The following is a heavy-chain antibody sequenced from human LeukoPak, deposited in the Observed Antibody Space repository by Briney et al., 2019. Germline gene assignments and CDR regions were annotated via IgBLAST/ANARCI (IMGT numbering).Heavy chain of an antibody. D-gene: IGHD1-7*01. Sequence: GGSLRLSCATSGFTFSDYPMSWVRQAPGKGLEWVSRLSGSGGSTYYADSVKGRFTISRDTSKNTLYLQMNSLRAEDTAVYYCAKTSGLSENYLWAFDYWGQGTLVTVSS. CDR3: AKTSGLSENYLWAFDY. J-gene: IGHJ4*02. CDR2: LSGSGGST. V-gene: IGHV3-23*01. CDR1: GFTFSDYP.